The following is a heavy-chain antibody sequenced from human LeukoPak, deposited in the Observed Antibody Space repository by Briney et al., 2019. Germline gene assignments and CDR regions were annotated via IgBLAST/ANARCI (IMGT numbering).Heavy chain of an antibody. D-gene: IGHD5-24*01. CDR2: IYPGGSVT. V-gene: IGHV5-51*01. Sequence: AGESLKISCKGLGYSFSSYWSAWVRQRPAKGLEWMGIIYPGGSVTRYDPSFEAHVTFSADRSTSTAYLKWSSLRASATAMYSWARASRDGHNQNFDHGGKGTLVSVSS. CDR3: ARASRDGHNQNFDH. CDR1: GYSFSSYW. J-gene: IGHJ4*02.